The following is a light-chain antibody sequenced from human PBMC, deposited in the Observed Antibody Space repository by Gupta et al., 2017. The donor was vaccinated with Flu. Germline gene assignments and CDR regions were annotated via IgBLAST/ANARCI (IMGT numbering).Light chain of an antibody. CDR3: AAWDNSLNGWV. CDR1: SSTIGSNP. J-gene: IGLJ3*02. CDR2: ASN. Sequence: RVTISFSGSSSTIGSNPVYWYPSLPGTAPNLLIYASNRRPSGVPDRFSGSKSGTSASLAISGLRAEDEAFYYCAAWDNSLNGWVFGGGTKVTVL. V-gene: IGLV1-47*01.